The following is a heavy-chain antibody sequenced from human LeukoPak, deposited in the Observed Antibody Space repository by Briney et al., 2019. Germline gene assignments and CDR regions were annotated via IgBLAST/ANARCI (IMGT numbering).Heavy chain of an antibody. Sequence: GGSLRLSCAASGFTFSDYYRSWIRQAPGKGLEWVSYISSSGSTIYNADSVNGRFTISRDTTKNSLYLQMNILSADETAVYYCARDVTIFGVVTAPATYYYYYYMDVWGKGTTVTVSS. CDR3: ARDVTIFGVVTAPATYYYYYYMDV. CDR2: ISSSGSTI. V-gene: IGHV3-11*04. D-gene: IGHD3-3*01. J-gene: IGHJ6*03. CDR1: GFTFSDYY.